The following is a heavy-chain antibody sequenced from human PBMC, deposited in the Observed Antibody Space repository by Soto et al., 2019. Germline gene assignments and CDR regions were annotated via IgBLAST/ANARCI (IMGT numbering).Heavy chain of an antibody. CDR3: ASSYEGATTTNY. J-gene: IGHJ4*02. D-gene: IGHD1-26*01. CDR1: GGSFSGYY. V-gene: IGHV4-34*01. Sequence: PSETLSLTCAVYGGSFSGYYWSWIRQPPGKGLEWIGEINHSGSTNYNPSLKSRVTISVDTSKNQFSLKLSSVTAADTAVYYCASSYEGATTTNYWGQGTLVTVSS. CDR2: INHSGST.